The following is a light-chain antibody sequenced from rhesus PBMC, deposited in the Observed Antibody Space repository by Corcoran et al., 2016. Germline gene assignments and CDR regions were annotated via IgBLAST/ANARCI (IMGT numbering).Light chain of an antibody. J-gene: IGLJ1*01. CDR1: SSDIGGYNY. Sequence: QSAPTKPTSVSGSPGQSVTIYCTGTSSDIGGYNYVSWYQQHPGKAPKLMIYVVSNRPSGVSDRFFGAKSGNTASLTFSGLQAEDEADYYCCSYTSSSTFIFGAGTRLTVL. CDR3: CSYTSSSTFI. CDR2: VVS. V-gene: IGLV2S7*01.